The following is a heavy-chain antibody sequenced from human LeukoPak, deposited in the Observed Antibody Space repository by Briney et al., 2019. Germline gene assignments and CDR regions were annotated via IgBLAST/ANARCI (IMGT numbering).Heavy chain of an antibody. Sequence: GGSLRLSCAASGFTFSSYCMHWVRQVPGKGLVWVSRINSDGNSTSYADSVKGRFTISRDNAKNTLYVQMNSLRAEDTAVYYCSTGSGHAFDICGRGKMGTVSS. V-gene: IGHV3-74*01. D-gene: IGHD3-10*01. CDR3: STGSGHAFDI. CDR2: INSDGNST. CDR1: GFTFSSYC. J-gene: IGHJ3*02.